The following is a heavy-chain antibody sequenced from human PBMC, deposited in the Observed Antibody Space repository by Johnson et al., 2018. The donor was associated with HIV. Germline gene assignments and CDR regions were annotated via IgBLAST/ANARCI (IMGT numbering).Heavy chain of an antibody. CDR2: ISAFGLTM. CDR1: GFSFGDYY. J-gene: IGHJ3*02. D-gene: IGHD2-15*01. V-gene: IGHV3-11*04. Sequence: QMQLVESGGGLVEPGGSLRLSCTASGFSFGDYYMGWIRQAPGKGLEWISYISAFGLTMSYADSVKGRFTISRDNAKNSLYLQVNSLRAGDTAVYYCARACSAAHCYSAQAFDIWGQGTMLTVSS. CDR3: ARACSAAHCYSAQAFDI.